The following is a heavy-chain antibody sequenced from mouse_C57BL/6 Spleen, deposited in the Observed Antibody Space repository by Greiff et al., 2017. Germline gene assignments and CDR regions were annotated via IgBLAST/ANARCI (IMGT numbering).Heavy chain of an antibody. D-gene: IGHD1-1*01. CDR1: GYAFSSSW. Sequence: VQLQESGPELVKPGASVKISCKASGYAFSSSWMNWVKQRPGKGLEWIGRIYPGDGDTNYNGKFKGKATLTADKSSSTAYMQLSSLTSEDSAVYFCARLAGSSSFDYWGQGPTLTVSS. V-gene: IGHV1-82*01. CDR2: IYPGDGDT. J-gene: IGHJ2*01. CDR3: ARLAGSSSFDY.